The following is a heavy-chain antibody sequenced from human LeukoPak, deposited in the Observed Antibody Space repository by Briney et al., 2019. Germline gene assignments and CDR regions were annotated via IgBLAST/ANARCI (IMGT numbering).Heavy chain of an antibody. CDR2: ISSSSSYI. Sequence: GGSLRLSCAASGFTFTTYWMSWVRQAPGKGLEWVSSISSSSSYIYYADSVKGRFTISRDNAKNSLYLQMNSLRAEDTAVYYCAREGDTTVVYFDYWGQGTLVTVSS. J-gene: IGHJ4*02. D-gene: IGHD5-18*01. CDR1: GFTFTTYW. CDR3: AREGDTTVVYFDY. V-gene: IGHV3-21*01.